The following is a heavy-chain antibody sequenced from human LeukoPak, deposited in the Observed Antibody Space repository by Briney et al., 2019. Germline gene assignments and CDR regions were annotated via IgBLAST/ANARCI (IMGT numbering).Heavy chain of an antibody. V-gene: IGHV4-59*01. CDR2: TNYSGST. CDR3: GRRTSYDTLTGYIYWYFDL. J-gene: IGHJ2*01. CDR1: GGSISSYY. Sequence: SETLSLTCTVSGGSISSYYWSWIRKPPGKGLEWIGYTNYSGSTDYNPSLKSRVTMSVDTSKNQFSLRLSSVTAADTAVYFCGRRTSYDTLTGYIYWYFDLWGRGTLVTVSS. D-gene: IGHD3-9*01.